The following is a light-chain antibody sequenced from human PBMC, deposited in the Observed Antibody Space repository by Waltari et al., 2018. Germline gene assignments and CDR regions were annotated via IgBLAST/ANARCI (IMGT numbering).Light chain of an antibody. CDR2: DAS. V-gene: IGKV3-11*01. CDR1: PSVTSY. CDR3: QQRSNWLIT. Sequence: VLTQSPATLPLSPGERAHRSCRASPSVTSYLAWYQQKPGQAPRLLIYDASNRATGIPARFSGSGSGTDVTLTISSLEPEDFAVYYCQQRSNWLITFGQGTRLEIK. J-gene: IGKJ5*01.